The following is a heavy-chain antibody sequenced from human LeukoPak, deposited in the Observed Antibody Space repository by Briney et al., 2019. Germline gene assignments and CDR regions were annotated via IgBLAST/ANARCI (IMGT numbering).Heavy chain of an antibody. Sequence: ASVKVSCKASGYTFTSYGISWVRQAPGQGLGWMGWISAYNDNINYAQNLRGRVIMTTYTFTSTAYMELRSLRSDDTAVYSCAREGGYFDNWGQGTLVTVSS. CDR3: AREGGYFDN. CDR2: ISAYNDNI. CDR1: GYTFTSYG. V-gene: IGHV1-18*04. J-gene: IGHJ4*02. D-gene: IGHD3-16*01.